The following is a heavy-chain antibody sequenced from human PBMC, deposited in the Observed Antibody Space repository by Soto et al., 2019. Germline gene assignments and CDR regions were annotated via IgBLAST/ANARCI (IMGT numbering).Heavy chain of an antibody. CDR1: GFTFSSYS. V-gene: IGHV3-48*04. CDR3: ARGPYQLGRDAFDI. CDR2: ISSSSSTI. D-gene: IGHD1-1*01. Sequence: GGSLRLSCAASGFTFSSYSMNWVRQAPGKGLEWVSYISSSSSTIYYADSMKGRFTISRDNAKNSLYLQMNSLRAEDTAVYYCARGPYQLGRDAFDIWGQRTMVTVSS. J-gene: IGHJ3*02.